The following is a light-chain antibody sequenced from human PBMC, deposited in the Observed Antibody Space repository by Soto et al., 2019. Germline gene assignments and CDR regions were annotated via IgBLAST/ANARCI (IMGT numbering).Light chain of an antibody. CDR2: DAS. J-gene: IGKJ1*01. Sequence: DIQMTQSPSTLSASVGDRVTITCRASQSIARWVAWYQQKPGKAPKLLSYDASNLESGVPSRFSGSGSGTEFTLTIITLQPDDFATYYCQQYNSYWTFGPGTKV. CDR1: QSIARW. CDR3: QQYNSYWT. V-gene: IGKV1-5*01.